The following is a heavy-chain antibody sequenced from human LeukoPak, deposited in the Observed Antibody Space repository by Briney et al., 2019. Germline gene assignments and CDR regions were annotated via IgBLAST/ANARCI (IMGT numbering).Heavy chain of an antibody. CDR1: GFTFSSYS. Sequence: PGGSLRLSCAASGFTFSSYSMNWVRQAPGKGLEWVSSISSSSSYINYADSVKGRFTISRDNAKNSLYLQMNSLRAEDTAVYYCATPLDYYDRSDSHQGGDWGQGTLVTVSS. J-gene: IGHJ4*02. V-gene: IGHV3-21*04. D-gene: IGHD3-22*01. CDR3: ATPLDYYDRSDSHQGGD. CDR2: ISSSSSYI.